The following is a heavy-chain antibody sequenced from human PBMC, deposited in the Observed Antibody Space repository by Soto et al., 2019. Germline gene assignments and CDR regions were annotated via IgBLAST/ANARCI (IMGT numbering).Heavy chain of an antibody. CDR3: AKRGYSSGSDY. V-gene: IGHV3-23*01. CDR1: GFTFSSYA. J-gene: IGHJ4*02. CDR2: ISGSGGST. D-gene: IGHD6-19*01. Sequence: EVQLLESGGGLVQPGGSLRLSCAASGFTFSSYAMSWVPQAPGKGLGWVSAISGSGGSTYYANSVKGRFTISGDNSKNTLYLQMNSLRAEDTAVYYCAKRGYSSGSDYWGQGTLVTVSS.